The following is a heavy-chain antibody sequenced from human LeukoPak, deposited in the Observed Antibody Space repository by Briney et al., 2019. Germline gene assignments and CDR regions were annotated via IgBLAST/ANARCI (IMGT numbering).Heavy chain of an antibody. CDR2: IYYSGST. J-gene: IGHJ4*02. CDR1: GVSISSYY. Sequence: SETLSLTCTVSGVSISSYYWSWIRQPPGKGLEWIGYIYYSGSTNYNPSLKSRVTISVDTSKNRFSLRLSSVTAADTAVYYCARHSTVTTYFDYWGQGTLVTVSS. D-gene: IGHD4-17*01. V-gene: IGHV4-59*08. CDR3: ARHSTVTTYFDY.